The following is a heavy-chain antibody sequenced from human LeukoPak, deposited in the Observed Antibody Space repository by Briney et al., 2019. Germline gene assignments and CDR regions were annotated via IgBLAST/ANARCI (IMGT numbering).Heavy chain of an antibody. J-gene: IGHJ4*02. CDR1: GGSITSTSYY. Sequence: SETLSLTCTVSGGSITSTSYYWGWIRQPPGKGLEWIGSMYYGGGTYSNPSLKSRVTISVDTSKNQFSLNLSSVTASDTAVFYCASTHYDILTPSYYVDFWGQGTLVTVSS. V-gene: IGHV4-39*01. CDR3: ASTHYDILTPSYYVDF. D-gene: IGHD3-9*01. CDR2: MYYGGGT.